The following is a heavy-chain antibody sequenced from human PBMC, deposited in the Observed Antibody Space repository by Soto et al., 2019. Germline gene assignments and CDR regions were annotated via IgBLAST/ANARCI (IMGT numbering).Heavy chain of an antibody. CDR3: ASNWNDLHYFDY. D-gene: IGHD1-20*01. J-gene: IGHJ4*02. CDR1: GFTFSSYW. V-gene: IGHV3-7*01. CDR2: IKQDGSEK. Sequence: GSLRLSCAASGFTFSSYWMSWVRQAPGKGLEWVANIKQDGSEKYYVDSVKGRFTISRDNAKNSLYLQMNSLRAEDTAVYYCASNWNDLHYFDYWGQGTLVTVSS.